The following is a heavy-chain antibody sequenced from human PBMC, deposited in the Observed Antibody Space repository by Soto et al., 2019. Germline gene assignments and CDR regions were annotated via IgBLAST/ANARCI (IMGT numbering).Heavy chain of an antibody. CDR1: GGSISSYY. CDR2: IYYSGST. J-gene: IGHJ4*02. CDR3: ARERGRSRPDYAFDY. V-gene: IGHV4-59*01. D-gene: IGHD4-17*01. Sequence: QVQLQESGPGLVKPSETLSLTGTVSGGSISSYYWSWIRQPPGKGLEWIGYIYYSGSTNYNPSLKSRVTISVDTSKNQFSLKLSSVTAADTAVYYCARERGRSRPDYAFDYWGQGTLVTVSS.